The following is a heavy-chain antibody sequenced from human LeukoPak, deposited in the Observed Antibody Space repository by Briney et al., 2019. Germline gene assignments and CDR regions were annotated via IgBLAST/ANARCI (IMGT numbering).Heavy chain of an antibody. J-gene: IGHJ4*02. V-gene: IGHV3-30*02. CDR2: IRYDGSNK. Sequence: GRSLRLSCAASGFTFSSYAMHWVRQAPGKGLEWVAFIRYDGSNKYYADSVKGRFTISRDNSKNTLYLQMNSLRAEDTAVYYCAKDGSGSYDYWGQGTLVTVSS. D-gene: IGHD1-26*01. CDR1: GFTFSSYA. CDR3: AKDGSGSYDY.